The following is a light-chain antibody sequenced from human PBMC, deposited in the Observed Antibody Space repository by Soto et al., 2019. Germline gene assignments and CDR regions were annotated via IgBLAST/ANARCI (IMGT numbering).Light chain of an antibody. V-gene: IGLV2-14*01. CDR1: SSDVGGYEY. Sequence: QSALTQPASVSGSLGQSITISCTGASSDVGGYEYVSWYQQHPGKAPKLMIYEVNNRPSGVSNRFCGSKSANTASLTISGLQADDEADYYCSSFTSSSTQVFGGGTKLAVL. CDR3: SSFTSSSTQV. J-gene: IGLJ3*02. CDR2: EVN.